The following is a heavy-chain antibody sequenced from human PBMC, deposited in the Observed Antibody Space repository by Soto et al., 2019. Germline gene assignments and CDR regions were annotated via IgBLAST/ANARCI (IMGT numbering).Heavy chain of an antibody. CDR1: GFTFNNYG. CDR2: IWYDGSNE. J-gene: IGHJ4*02. V-gene: IGHV3-33*03. Sequence: PGGSLRLSCAASGFTFNNYGIHWVRQAPGKGLEWMAVIWYDGSNENYADSVKGRFTISRDRSKNTLYLQMSSLRAEDTALYYCAKNQERELPRVIDFWGQGTLVTVSS. D-gene: IGHD1-7*01. CDR3: AKNQERELPRVIDF.